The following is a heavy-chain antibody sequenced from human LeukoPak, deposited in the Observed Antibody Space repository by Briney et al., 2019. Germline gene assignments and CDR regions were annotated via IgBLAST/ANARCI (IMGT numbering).Heavy chain of an antibody. CDR1: GGSISSYY. CDR3: APIFGDYSDFDS. J-gene: IGHJ4*02. D-gene: IGHD4-17*01. Sequence: PSETLSLTCTVSGGSISSYYWSWIRQPPGKGLEWIGYIYYSGSTNYNPSLKSRVTISVDTSKNQFSLKLSSVTAADTAVYYCAPIFGDYSDFDSWSQGTLVTVSS. CDR2: IYYSGST. V-gene: IGHV4-59*01.